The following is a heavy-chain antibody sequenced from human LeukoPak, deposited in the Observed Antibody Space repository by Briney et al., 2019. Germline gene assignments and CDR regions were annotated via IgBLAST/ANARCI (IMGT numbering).Heavy chain of an antibody. CDR1: GYSFSSYW. J-gene: IGHJ5*02. Sequence: GESLKISCKGSGYSFSSYWIGWVRQMPGKGLEWMGVIYPGDSDTRYSPSFQVQVTISADKSINTAYAQWSSLKASDTAMYYCARLVYSNSWYGSWFDPWGQGTLVTVSS. D-gene: IGHD5-18*01. V-gene: IGHV5-51*01. CDR2: IYPGDSDT. CDR3: ARLVYSNSWYGSWFDP.